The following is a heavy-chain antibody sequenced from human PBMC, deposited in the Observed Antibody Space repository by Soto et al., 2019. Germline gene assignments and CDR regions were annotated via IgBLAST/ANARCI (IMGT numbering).Heavy chain of an antibody. D-gene: IGHD5-12*01. V-gene: IGHV1-69*01. Sequence: SVQVSFKASGGIFISYPISSVRPAPGQGLEWMGGIIPIFGTANYAQKFQGRVTITADESTSTAYMELSSLRSEDTAVYYCARAYPPLVATIINWFDLWGQGTLVTVSS. CDR2: IIPIFGTA. J-gene: IGHJ5*02. CDR1: GGIFISYP. CDR3: ARAYPPLVATIINWFDL.